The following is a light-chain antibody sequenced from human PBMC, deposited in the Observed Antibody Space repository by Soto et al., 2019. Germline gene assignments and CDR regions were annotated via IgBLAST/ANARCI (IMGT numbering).Light chain of an antibody. CDR3: RSYTSSGTLV. CDR2: EVS. J-gene: IGLJ1*01. CDR1: SSDLGGYNY. Sequence: QSALTQPASVSGSPGQSITVSCTGTSSDLGGYNYVSWYQHHPGKAPKLMIYEVSNRPSGVSNRFSGSKSGNTASLAISGLQAEDEADYYCRSYTSSGTLVFGTGTKLTVL. V-gene: IGLV2-14*01.